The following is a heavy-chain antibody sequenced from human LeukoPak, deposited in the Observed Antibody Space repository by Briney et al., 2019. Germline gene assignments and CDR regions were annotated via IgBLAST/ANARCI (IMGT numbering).Heavy chain of an antibody. V-gene: IGHV3-9*03. D-gene: IGHD3-9*01. J-gene: IGHJ3*02. CDR2: ISWNSGSI. CDR1: GFTFDDYA. Sequence: GGSLRLSCAASGFTFDDYAMHWVRQAPGKGLEWVSGISWNSGSIGYADSVKGRFTISRDNAKNSLYLQMNSLRAEDMALYYCAKDWNYDILTEGAFDIWGQGTMVTVSS. CDR3: AKDWNYDILTEGAFDI.